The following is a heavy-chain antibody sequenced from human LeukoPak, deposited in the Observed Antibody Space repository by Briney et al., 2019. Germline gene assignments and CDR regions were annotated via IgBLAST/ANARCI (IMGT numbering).Heavy chain of an antibody. CDR1: GGSISSSSYY. Sequence: SETLSLTCTVSGGSISSSSYYWGWIRQPPGKGLEWNGSIYYSGSTYYNPSLKSRVTISVDTSKNQFSLKLSSVTAADTAVYYCARLSDEYSSSFLSSDYYYYYMDVWGKGTTVTVSS. J-gene: IGHJ6*03. D-gene: IGHD6-6*01. CDR3: ARLSDEYSSSFLSSDYYYYYMDV. CDR2: IYYSGST. V-gene: IGHV4-39*01.